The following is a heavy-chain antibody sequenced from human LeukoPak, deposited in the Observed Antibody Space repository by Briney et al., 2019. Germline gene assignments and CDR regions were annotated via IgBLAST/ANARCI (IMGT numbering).Heavy chain of an antibody. V-gene: IGHV1-8*01. Sequence: ASVKASCKASGYTFTSYDINWVRQATGQGLEWMGWMNPNSGNTGYAQKFQGRVTMTRNTSISTAYMELSSLRSEDTAVYYCARDPEWELPDFDYWGQGTLVTVSS. D-gene: IGHD1-26*01. CDR3: ARDPEWELPDFDY. CDR2: MNPNSGNT. CDR1: GYTFTSYD. J-gene: IGHJ4*02.